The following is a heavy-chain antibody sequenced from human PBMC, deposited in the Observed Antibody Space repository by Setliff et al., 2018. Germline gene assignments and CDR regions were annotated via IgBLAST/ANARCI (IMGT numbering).Heavy chain of an antibody. CDR3: AREGPESDSSGYMDV. J-gene: IGHJ6*03. Sequence: SETLSLTCTVYGGSFTNYYWGWIRQSPGKGLEWIGEINHRGSTNYNPSLKSRVSISVEKSKNQFSLKVTSVTAADTAVYYCAREGPESDSSGYMDVWGQGTTVTVSS. V-gene: IGHV4-34*01. CDR2: INHRGST. CDR1: GGSFTNYY. D-gene: IGHD3-22*01.